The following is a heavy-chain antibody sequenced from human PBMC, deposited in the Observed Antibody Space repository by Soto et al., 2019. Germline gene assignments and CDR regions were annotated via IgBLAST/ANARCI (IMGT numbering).Heavy chain of an antibody. Sequence: QVQLQESGPGLVKPSGTLSLTCAVSGGSVNNDKWWSWVRQPPGKGLEWIGEIHSRGITNYNPSLKSRASIFVDKFKNQFSVKLTSVTAADTAVYFCAGQWSAGYGAFDPWGQGTLVTVSS. CDR2: IHSRGIT. J-gene: IGHJ5*02. CDR1: GGSVNNDKW. V-gene: IGHV4-4*02. D-gene: IGHD3-9*01. CDR3: AGQWSAGYGAFDP.